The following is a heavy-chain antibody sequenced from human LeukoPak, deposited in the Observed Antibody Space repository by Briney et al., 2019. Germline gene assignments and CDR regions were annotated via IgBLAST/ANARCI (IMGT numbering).Heavy chain of an antibody. CDR1: GYTFTSYG. Sequence: ASVKVSCKASGYTFTSYGISWVRQAPGQGLEWMGWISAYNGNTNYAQKLQGRFTMTTDTSTSTAYMELRSLRSDDTAVYYCARIGMVTFGGVIAVDAFDIWGQGTMVTVSS. CDR2: ISAYNGNT. J-gene: IGHJ3*02. V-gene: IGHV1-18*01. D-gene: IGHD3-16*02. CDR3: ARIGMVTFGGVIAVDAFDI.